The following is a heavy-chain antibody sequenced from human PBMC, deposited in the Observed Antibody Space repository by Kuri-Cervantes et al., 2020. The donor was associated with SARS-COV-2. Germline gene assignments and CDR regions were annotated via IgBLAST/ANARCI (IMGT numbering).Heavy chain of an antibody. CDR3: ARARSAFGESKGDYYYYMDV. CDR2: IYYSGST. V-gene: IGHV4-30-4*08. Sequence: SETLSLTCTVSGGSISSHYWSWIRQPPGKGLEWIGYIYYSGSTYYNPSLKSRVTISVDTSKNQFSLKLSSVTAADTAVYYCARARSAFGESKGDYYYYMDVWGKGTTVTVSS. CDR1: GGSISSHY. D-gene: IGHD3-10*01. J-gene: IGHJ6*03.